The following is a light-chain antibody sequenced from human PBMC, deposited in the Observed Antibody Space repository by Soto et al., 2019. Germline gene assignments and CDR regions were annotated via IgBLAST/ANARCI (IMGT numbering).Light chain of an antibody. CDR2: EVS. Sequence: QSALTQPASVSGSPGQSITISCTGSSSDVGSDQYVSWYQQHPGKAPKVIIYEVSNRPSGVSNRFSGSKSGNTASLTISVLQAEDEADYYCSSHTSSTTDDVFGTGTKLTVL. CDR1: SSDVGSDQY. V-gene: IGLV2-14*01. J-gene: IGLJ1*01. CDR3: SSHTSSTTDDV.